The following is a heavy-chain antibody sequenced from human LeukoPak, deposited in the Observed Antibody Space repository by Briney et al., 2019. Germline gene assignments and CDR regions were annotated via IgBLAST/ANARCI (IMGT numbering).Heavy chain of an antibody. J-gene: IGHJ6*03. D-gene: IGHD1-26*01. V-gene: IGHV4-34*01. CDR1: GGSFSGYY. CDR3: ARAIVGAQSSYYYYYMDV. Sequence: SETLSLTCAVYGGSFSGYYWSWIRQPPGKGLEWIGEINHSGSTNYNPSLKIRVTISVNTSKKQFSLKLLSVTAAATAVYYCARAIVGAQSSYYYYYMDVWGKGTTVTVSS. CDR2: INHSGST.